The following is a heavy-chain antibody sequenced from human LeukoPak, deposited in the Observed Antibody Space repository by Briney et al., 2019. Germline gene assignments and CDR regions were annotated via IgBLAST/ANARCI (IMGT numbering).Heavy chain of an antibody. J-gene: IGHJ4*02. CDR1: GYTFTSND. D-gene: IGHD6-13*01. CDR3: ARGTVCGSGGKCSGSWYYDY. Sequence: ASVKVSCKASGYTFTSNDINWVRQATGQGLEWMGWMNPNSGNTGYAQKFQGRVAMTRNTSISTAYMELSSLRSEDTAVYYCARGTVCGSGGKCSGSWYYDYWGQGTLVTVSS. V-gene: IGHV1-8*01. CDR2: MNPNSGNT.